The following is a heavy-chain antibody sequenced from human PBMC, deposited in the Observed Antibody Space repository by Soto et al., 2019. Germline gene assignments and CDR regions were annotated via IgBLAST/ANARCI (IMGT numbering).Heavy chain of an antibody. D-gene: IGHD5-12*01. CDR3: AKDRRVGNGYNLGCDC. CDR2: ISFDGRNK. CDR1: GFSFSHYA. V-gene: IGHV3-30*04. Sequence: QEQLVESGGGVVQPGRSLRLSCAASGFSFSHYAMHWVRQAPGKGLQWVSSISFDGRNKYYVDSVKGRFTISRDNSKNTLYLEVDSLRAEDTAVYYCAKDRRVGNGYNLGCDCWGQGTLVTVSS. J-gene: IGHJ4*02.